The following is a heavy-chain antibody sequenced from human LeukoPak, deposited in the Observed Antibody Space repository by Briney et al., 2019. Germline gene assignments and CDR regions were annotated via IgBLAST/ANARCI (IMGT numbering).Heavy chain of an antibody. V-gene: IGHV4-59*05. Sequence: PSETLSLTCTVSGGSISTYYWSWIRQPAGKGLEWIGSIYYTGDTYYNSSLKSRVTISVDTSKNQFSLKLSSVTAADTALYYCARLRGYTDGNPGYWGQGSLVTVSS. CDR1: GGSISTYY. J-gene: IGHJ4*02. D-gene: IGHD5-12*01. CDR3: ARLRGYTDGNPGY. CDR2: IYYTGDT.